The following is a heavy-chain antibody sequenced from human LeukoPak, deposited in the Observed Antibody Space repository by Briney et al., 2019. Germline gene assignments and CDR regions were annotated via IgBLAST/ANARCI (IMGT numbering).Heavy chain of an antibody. CDR2: IRYDGSNK. CDR1: GFTFSSYA. J-gene: IGHJ4*02. V-gene: IGHV3-30*02. CDR3: ARRGVSSSSPGKYYFDY. Sequence: GGSLRLSCAASGFTFSSYAMSWVRQAPGKGLEWVAFIRYDGSNKYYADSVKGRFTISGDNSKNTLYLQMNSLRAEDTAVYYCARRGVSSSSPGKYYFDYWGQGTLVTVSS. D-gene: IGHD6-6*01.